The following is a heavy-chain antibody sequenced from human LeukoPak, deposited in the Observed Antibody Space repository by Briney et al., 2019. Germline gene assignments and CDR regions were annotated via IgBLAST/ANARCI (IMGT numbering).Heavy chain of an antibody. Sequence: SETLSLTCTVSGGSISSSSYYWGWIRQPPGKGLEWIGSIYYSGSTYYNPSLKSRVTISVDTSKNQFSLKLSSVTAADTAVCYCATLRDPGYSNQGPHFDYWGQGTLVTVSS. CDR2: IYYSGST. CDR1: GGSISSSSYY. J-gene: IGHJ4*02. D-gene: IGHD4-11*01. CDR3: ATLRDPGYSNQGPHFDY. V-gene: IGHV4-39*01.